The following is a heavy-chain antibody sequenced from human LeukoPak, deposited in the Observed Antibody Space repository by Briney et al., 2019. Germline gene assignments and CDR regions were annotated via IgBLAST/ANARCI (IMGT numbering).Heavy chain of an antibody. J-gene: IGHJ4*02. CDR2: IYSGGGT. Sequence: PGGSLRLSCAASGFIVSSIYMGWVRQPQGKGLEWVSVIYSGGGTDYAESVKGRFTISRDTSKNTLYLQMNSLRAEDTAVYFCARPTVTSGYYPIWGQGTLVTVSS. CDR3: ARPTVTSGYYPI. D-gene: IGHD3-22*01. V-gene: IGHV3-53*01. CDR1: GFIVSSIY.